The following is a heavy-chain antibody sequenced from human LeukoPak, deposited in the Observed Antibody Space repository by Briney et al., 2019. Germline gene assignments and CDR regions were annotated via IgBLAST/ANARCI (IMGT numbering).Heavy chain of an antibody. J-gene: IGHJ4*02. CDR2: ICSSEDT. CDR1: DGSISSFC. D-gene: IGHD6-19*01. CDR3: ARIRRDSGDWYADNY. Sequence: KPSETLSLTCTVSDGSISSFCWSWIRQPAGKGLEWIGRICSSEDTNYNPSLKSRATMSVDTSQNQFSLRLTSVTAADTAIYYCARIRRDSGDWYADNYWGQGTLVTVSS. V-gene: IGHV4-4*07.